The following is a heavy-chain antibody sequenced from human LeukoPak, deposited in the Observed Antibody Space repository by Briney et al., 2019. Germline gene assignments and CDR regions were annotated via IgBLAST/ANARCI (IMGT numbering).Heavy chain of an antibody. CDR2: IYYSGST. CDR3: ARFDYYGSGRNFDY. Sequence: SETLSLTCTVSGGSINSYYWSWIRQPPAKGLEWIGYIYYSGSTNYNPSLKSRVTISVDTSKNQFSLKLSSVTAADTAVYYCARFDYYGSGRNFDYWGQGTLVTVSS. V-gene: IGHV4-59*01. J-gene: IGHJ4*02. D-gene: IGHD3-10*01. CDR1: GGSINSYY.